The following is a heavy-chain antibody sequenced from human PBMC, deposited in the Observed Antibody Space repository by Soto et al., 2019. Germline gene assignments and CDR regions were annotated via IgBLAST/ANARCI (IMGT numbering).Heavy chain of an antibody. Sequence: GGSLRLSCAASGFTFSSYGMHWVRQAPGKGLEWVAVISYDGSNKYYADSVKGRFTISRDNSKNTLYLQMNSLRAEDTAVYYCAKDQMGCSSTSCSTTYYYYYYMDVWGKGTTVTVSS. CDR1: GFTFSSYG. D-gene: IGHD2-2*01. V-gene: IGHV3-30*18. J-gene: IGHJ6*03. CDR2: ISYDGSNK. CDR3: AKDQMGCSSTSCSTTYYYYYYMDV.